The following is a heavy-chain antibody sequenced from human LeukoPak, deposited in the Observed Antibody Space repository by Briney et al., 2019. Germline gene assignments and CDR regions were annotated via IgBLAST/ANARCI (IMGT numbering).Heavy chain of an antibody. Sequence: GGSLRLSCAASGFTFSTHGMHWVRQAPGKGLEWVAFIRYDGINKYYADSVKGRFTISRDSFKNTLYLQMHSLRPEDTAVYYCAKEGDYYGSGSYRDGFDIWGQGTRATVSS. J-gene: IGHJ3*02. CDR1: GFTFSTHG. CDR3: AKEGDYYGSGSYRDGFDI. D-gene: IGHD3-10*01. CDR2: IRYDGINK. V-gene: IGHV3-30*02.